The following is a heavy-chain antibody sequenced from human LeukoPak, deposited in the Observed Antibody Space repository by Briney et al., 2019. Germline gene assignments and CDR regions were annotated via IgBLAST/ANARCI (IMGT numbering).Heavy chain of an antibody. Sequence: SETLSLTCTVSGGSISSYYWSWIRQPPGKGLEWIGEIYHGGSTNYSPSLKSRVTISVDKSKNQFSLKLSSVTAADTAVYYCARGNGWGGSSDWFDPWGQGTLVTVSS. J-gene: IGHJ5*02. CDR1: GGSISSYY. CDR2: IYHGGST. D-gene: IGHD3-10*01. V-gene: IGHV4-59*12. CDR3: ARGNGWGGSSDWFDP.